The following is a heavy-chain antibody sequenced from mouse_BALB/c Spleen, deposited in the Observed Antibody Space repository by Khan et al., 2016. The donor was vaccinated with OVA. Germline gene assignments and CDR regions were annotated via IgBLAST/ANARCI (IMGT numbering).Heavy chain of an antibody. CDR2: IWAGGST. V-gene: IGHV2-9*02. CDR1: GFSLTNYG. Sequence: QVQLKESGPGLVAPSQSLSITCTVSGFSLTNYGVNWVRQPPGKGLEWLGIIWAGGSTNYNSALMSRVSIRKDNAKSQVFLKMNSLQTDDTAMYCCARETAYYGNYEAMDYWGQGTSVTVSS. D-gene: IGHD2-10*01. CDR3: ARETAYYGNYEAMDY. J-gene: IGHJ4*01.